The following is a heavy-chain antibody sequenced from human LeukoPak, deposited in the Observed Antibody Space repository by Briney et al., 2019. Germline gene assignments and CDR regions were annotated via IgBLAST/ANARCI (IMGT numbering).Heavy chain of an antibody. V-gene: IGHV1-3*01. CDR1: EYTFTNYA. J-gene: IGHJ4*02. D-gene: IGHD4-11*01. CDR3: ARYGNYAHDY. CDR2: ISAGTGAT. Sequence: ASVKVSCKASEYTFTNYAIHWVRQAPGQRLEWMGWISAGTGATKYSQNFQGRVTITRDTSASTVYMELSSLRSEDTAVYYCARYGNYAHDYWGQGTLVSVSS.